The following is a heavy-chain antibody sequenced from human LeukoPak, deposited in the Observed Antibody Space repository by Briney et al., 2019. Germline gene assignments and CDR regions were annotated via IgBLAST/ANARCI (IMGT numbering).Heavy chain of an antibody. CDR1: GFTFSSYW. CDR2: VRGSGGTT. J-gene: IGHJ4*02. D-gene: IGHD4-23*01. V-gene: IGHV3-23*01. CDR3: ARDARDGYGGNPFDY. Sequence: GGSLRLSCAASGFTFSSYWMSWVRQAPGKGLEWVSVVRGSGGTTYYADSVKGRFTISRDNSKNTLYLQMNSLRAEDTAVYYCARDARDGYGGNPFDYWGQGTLVTVSS.